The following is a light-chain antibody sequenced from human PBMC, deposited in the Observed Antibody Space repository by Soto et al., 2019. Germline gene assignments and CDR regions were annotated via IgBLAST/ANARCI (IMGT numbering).Light chain of an antibody. Sequence: DITLTKSPSYMPESVGPRLTLPCRASRNVSIYLNWYQHKPGKGPTLLIHATSNLQIGVPSRFSGSGSGTEFTLTISSLEPEDFGTYYCQQSYNMPSFGQGTRLEIK. CDR1: RNVSIY. V-gene: IGKV1-39*01. CDR3: QQSYNMPS. CDR2: ATS. J-gene: IGKJ5*01.